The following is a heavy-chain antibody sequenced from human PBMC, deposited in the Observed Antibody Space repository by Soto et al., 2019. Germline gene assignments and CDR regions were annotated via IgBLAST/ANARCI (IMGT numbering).Heavy chain of an antibody. CDR3: ARVTVAGTFDY. Sequence: TLSLTCTVSGGSISSYYWSWIRQPPGKGLEWIGYIYYSGSTNYNPSLKSRVTISVDTSKNQFSLKLSSVTAADTAVYYCARVTVAGTFDYWGQGTLVTVSS. CDR1: GGSISSYY. CDR2: IYYSGST. J-gene: IGHJ4*02. V-gene: IGHV4-59*01. D-gene: IGHD6-19*01.